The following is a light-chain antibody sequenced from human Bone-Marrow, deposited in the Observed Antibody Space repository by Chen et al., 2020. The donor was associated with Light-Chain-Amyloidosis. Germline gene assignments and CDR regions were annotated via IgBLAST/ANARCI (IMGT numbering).Light chain of an antibody. J-gene: IGKJ4*01. V-gene: IGKV3-20*01. Sequence: EIVLTQSPGTLSLSPGEGANLSCRASQTISSNYLTWYQQKFGQAPRLLIYGSSSRATGIPDRFTGSGSETDFTLTSNRLEPEDFAMYYCQQYGTSPLTFGGGTKVEIK. CDR1: QTISSNY. CDR2: GSS. CDR3: QQYGTSPLT.